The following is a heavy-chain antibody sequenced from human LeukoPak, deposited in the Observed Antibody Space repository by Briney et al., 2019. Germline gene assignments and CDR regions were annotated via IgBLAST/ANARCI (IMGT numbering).Heavy chain of an antibody. J-gene: IGHJ4*02. CDR2: INHSGST. V-gene: IGHV4-34*01. CDR3: ARHGEYYFDY. Sequence: SEALSLTCAVYGGSFSGYYWSWIRQPPGKGLEWIGEINHSGSTNYNPSLKSRVTISVDTSKNQLSLKLSTVTAADTALYYCARHGEYYFDYWGQGTLVTVSS. D-gene: IGHD3-10*01. CDR1: GGSFSGYY.